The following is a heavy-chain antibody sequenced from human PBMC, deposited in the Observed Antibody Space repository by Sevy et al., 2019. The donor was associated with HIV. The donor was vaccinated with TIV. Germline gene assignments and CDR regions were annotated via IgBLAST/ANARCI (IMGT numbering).Heavy chain of an antibody. CDR3: ARDFAAAGTYYFDY. Sequence: GGSLRLSCVASGFTFNNYAMHWVRQAPGKGLEWVAVISYDGSNKYYADSVKGRFTISRDNSKNTLYLQMNSLRAEDTAVYYCARDFAAAGTYYFDYWGQGTLVTVSS. CDR2: ISYDGSNK. V-gene: IGHV3-30-3*01. CDR1: GFTFNNYA. J-gene: IGHJ4*02. D-gene: IGHD6-13*01.